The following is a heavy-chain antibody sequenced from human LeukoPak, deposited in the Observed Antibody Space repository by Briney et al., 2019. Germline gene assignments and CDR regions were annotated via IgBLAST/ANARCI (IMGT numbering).Heavy chain of an antibody. D-gene: IGHD3-10*01. Sequence: GGSLRLSCAVSGITLSNYGMSWVRQAPGKGLEWVAGISDSGGRTNYADSVKGRFTISRDNPKNTLYLQMNSLRAEDTAVYYCARDSGWVDYWGQGTLVTVSS. CDR1: GITLSNYG. CDR2: ISDSGGRT. V-gene: IGHV3-23*01. J-gene: IGHJ4*02. CDR3: ARDSGWVDY.